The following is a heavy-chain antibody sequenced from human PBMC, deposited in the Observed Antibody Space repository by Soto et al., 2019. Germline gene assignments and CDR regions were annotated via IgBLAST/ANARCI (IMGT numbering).Heavy chain of an antibody. CDR3: ARGRGYCTNGVCLQDAFDI. Sequence: ASVKVSCKASGGTFSSYAISWVRQAPGQGLEWMGGIIPIFGTANYAQKFQGRVTITADESTSTAYMELSSLRSEDTAVYYCARGRGYCTNGVCLQDAFDIWGQGTMVTVSS. D-gene: IGHD2-8*01. CDR2: IIPIFGTA. V-gene: IGHV1-69*13. CDR1: GGTFSSYA. J-gene: IGHJ3*02.